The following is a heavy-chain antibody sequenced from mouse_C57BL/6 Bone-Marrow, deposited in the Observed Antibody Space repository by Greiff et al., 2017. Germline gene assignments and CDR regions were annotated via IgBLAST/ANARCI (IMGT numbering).Heavy chain of an antibody. J-gene: IGHJ3*01. CDR1: GFTFSSYG. Sequence: EVHLVESGGDLVKPGGSLKLSCAASGFTFSSYGMSWVRQTPDKRLEWVATISSGGSYTYYPDSVKGRFTISRDNATNTLYLQMSSLKSEDTAMYYCARLYYGSSLAWFAYWGQGTLVTVSA. D-gene: IGHD1-1*01. V-gene: IGHV5-6*01. CDR3: ARLYYGSSLAWFAY. CDR2: ISSGGSYT.